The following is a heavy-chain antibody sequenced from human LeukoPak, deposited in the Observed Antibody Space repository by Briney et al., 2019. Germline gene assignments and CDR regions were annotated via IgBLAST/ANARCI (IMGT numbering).Heavy chain of an antibody. J-gene: IGHJ5*02. CDR2: IYTSGST. Sequence: SETLSLTCTVSGGSISSYYWSWIRQPAGKGLEWIGRIYTSGSTNYNPALKSRVNISIDTSKNQFSLKLSSVTAADTAVYYCARDTQINFYGSGGFDPWGQGTLVTVSS. D-gene: IGHD3-10*01. CDR1: GGSISSYY. CDR3: ARDTQINFYGSGGFDP. V-gene: IGHV4-4*07.